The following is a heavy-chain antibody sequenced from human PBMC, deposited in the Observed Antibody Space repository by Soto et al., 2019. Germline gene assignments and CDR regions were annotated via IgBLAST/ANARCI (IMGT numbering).Heavy chain of an antibody. J-gene: IGHJ5*02. CDR1: GFTFSSYA. V-gene: IGHV3-23*01. Sequence: EVQLLESGGGLVQPGGSLRLSCAASGFTFSSYAMSWVRQAPGKGLEWVSAISGSGGSTYYADSVKGRFTISRDNSKNTLYLQMNSLRAEDTAVYYCAKDPSYYDFWSGPNWFDPWGQGTLLTVSS. CDR3: AKDPSYYDFWSGPNWFDP. CDR2: ISGSGGST. D-gene: IGHD3-3*01.